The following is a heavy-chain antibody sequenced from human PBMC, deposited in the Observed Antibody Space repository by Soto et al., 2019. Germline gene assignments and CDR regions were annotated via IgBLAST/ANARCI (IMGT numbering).Heavy chain of an antibody. CDR2: ISAYNGNT. V-gene: IGHV1-18*01. J-gene: IGHJ4*02. D-gene: IGHD6-19*01. CDR1: GYTFTSYG. CDR3: ARGMAGWDNFDY. Sequence: QVPLVQSGAEVKKPGASVKVSCKASGYTFTSYGIIWVRQAPGQGLEWMGWISAYNGNTNYAQKLQGRVTMTTDTSTSTADMELRSLRSDDTAVYYFARGMAGWDNFDYWGQGTLVTVSS.